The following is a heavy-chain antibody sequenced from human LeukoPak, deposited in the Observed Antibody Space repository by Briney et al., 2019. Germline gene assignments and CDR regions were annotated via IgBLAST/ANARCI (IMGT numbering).Heavy chain of an antibody. V-gene: IGHV4-34*01. Sequence: TSETLSLTCAVYGGSFSGYYWSWIRQPPGKGLEWIGEINHSGSTNYNPSLKSRVTIYVDTSKNQFSLKLSSVTAAETAVYYCARGGPYYDFWSGRYYFDYWGQGTLVTVSS. CDR3: ARGGPYYDFWSGRYYFDY. D-gene: IGHD3-3*01. CDR1: GGSFSGYY. CDR2: INHSGST. J-gene: IGHJ4*02.